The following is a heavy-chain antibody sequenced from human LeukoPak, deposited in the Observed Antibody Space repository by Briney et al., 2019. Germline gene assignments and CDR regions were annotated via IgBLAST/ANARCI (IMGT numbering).Heavy chain of an antibody. CDR1: GGTFSSYV. V-gene: IGHV1-69*01. J-gene: IGHJ3*02. D-gene: IGHD3-10*01. Sequence: ASVKVSCKASGGTFSSYVISWVRQAPGQGLEWMGGIIPGFGTANYAQKFQGTVTITADVSATTVYMVLNSLRSEDTAVYYCAREPEPAITMVRGEVFDICGQGTMVIVSS. CDR2: IIPGFGTA. CDR3: AREPEPAITMVRGEVFDI.